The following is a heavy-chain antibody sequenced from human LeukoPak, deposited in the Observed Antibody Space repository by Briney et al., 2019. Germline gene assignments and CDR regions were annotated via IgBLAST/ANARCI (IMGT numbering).Heavy chain of an antibody. CDR2: IYYSGST. CDR1: GGSISSYY. D-gene: IGHD3-22*01. Sequence: PSETLSLTCTVSGGSISSYYWSWIRQPPGKALEWIGYIYYSGSTNYNPSLKSRVTISVDTSKNQFSLKLSSVTAADTAVYYCATYSSLNRREFQYWGQGTLLTVSS. J-gene: IGHJ1*01. CDR3: ATYSSLNRREFQY. V-gene: IGHV4-59*01.